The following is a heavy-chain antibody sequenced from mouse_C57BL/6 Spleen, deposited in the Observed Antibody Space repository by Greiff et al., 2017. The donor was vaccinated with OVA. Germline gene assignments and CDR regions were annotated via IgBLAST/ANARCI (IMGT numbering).Heavy chain of an antibody. Sequence: QVQLQQSGTELVKPGASVKLSCKASGYTFTSYWMHWVKQRPGQGLEWIGNINPSNGGTNYNEKFKSKATLTVDKSSSTAYMQLSSLTSEDSAVYDGARADDSNYLWYFDDWGTGTTVTVSS. J-gene: IGHJ1*03. CDR3: ARADDSNYLWYFDD. D-gene: IGHD2-5*01. CDR2: INPSNGGT. V-gene: IGHV1-53*01. CDR1: GYTFTSYW.